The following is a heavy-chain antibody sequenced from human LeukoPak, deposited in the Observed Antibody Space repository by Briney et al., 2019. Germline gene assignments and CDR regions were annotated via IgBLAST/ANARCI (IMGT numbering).Heavy chain of an antibody. CDR3: ASVTQSIVGATTPFYYYYGMDV. J-gene: IGHJ6*02. V-gene: IGHV1-18*01. D-gene: IGHD1-26*01. CDR1: GYTFTSYG. Sequence: ASVKVSCKASGYTFTSYGISWVRQAPGQGLEWLGWISAYNVNTNYAQKLQGRVTMTTDTSTSTAYMELRSLRSDDTAVYYCASVTQSIVGATTPFYYYYGMDVWGQGTTVTVSS. CDR2: ISAYNVNT.